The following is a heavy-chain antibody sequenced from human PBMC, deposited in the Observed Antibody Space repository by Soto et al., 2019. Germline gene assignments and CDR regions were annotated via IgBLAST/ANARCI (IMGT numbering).Heavy chain of an antibody. Sequence: SETLSLTCTVSGGSLNSYYWTWIRQSPGKGLEWIGYVSSTGSTNYNPSLKSRLTMSLDTSTNEVSLSLTSVTAADAAVYFCSRFSPPRKSYDSNPGWFDPWGQGIMVTVSS. CDR1: GGSLNSYY. V-gene: IGHV4-59*01. CDR2: VSSTGST. J-gene: IGHJ5*02. CDR3: SRFSPPRKSYDSNPGWFDP. D-gene: IGHD3-22*01.